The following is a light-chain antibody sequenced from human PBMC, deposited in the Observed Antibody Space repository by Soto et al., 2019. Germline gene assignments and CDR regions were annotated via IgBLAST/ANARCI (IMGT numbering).Light chain of an antibody. J-gene: IGLJ2*01. Sequence: QSALTQPPSASGSPGQSVTISCTGTSSDVGGYNYVSWYQQHPGIAPKLMIYEVSKRPAGIPHRFSGSKSGNTASLTVSGLHAEDEADYYCSSYAGSNAVFGGGTKLTVL. CDR3: SSYAGSNAV. CDR1: SSDVGGYNY. CDR2: EVS. V-gene: IGLV2-8*01.